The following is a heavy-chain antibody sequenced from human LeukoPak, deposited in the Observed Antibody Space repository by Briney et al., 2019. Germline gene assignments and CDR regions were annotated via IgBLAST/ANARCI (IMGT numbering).Heavy chain of an antibody. CDR3: AKAAPPTVTTDGGTHCDY. J-gene: IGHJ4*02. CDR2: ISGSGGST. Sequence: PGGSLRLSCAASGFTFSSYAMSWVRQAPGKGLEWVSAISGSGGSTYYADSVKGRFTISRDNSKNTLYLQMNSLRAEDTAVYYCAKAAPPTVTTDGGTHCDYWGQGTLVTVSS. V-gene: IGHV3-23*01. D-gene: IGHD4-17*01. CDR1: GFTFSSYA.